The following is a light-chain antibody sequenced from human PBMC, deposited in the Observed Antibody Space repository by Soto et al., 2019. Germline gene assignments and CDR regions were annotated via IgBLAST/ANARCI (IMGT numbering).Light chain of an antibody. CDR3: SSYTSSSTPVV. CDR1: SSDVGAYNY. CDR2: DVS. V-gene: IGLV2-14*01. Sequence: QSVLTQPASVSGSPGQSITISCTGTSSDVGAYNYVSWYQQHPGKAPKLMIYDVSNRPSEVSNRFSGSKSGNTASLTISGLQAEDEADYYCSSYTSSSTPVVFGGGTKLTVL. J-gene: IGLJ2*01.